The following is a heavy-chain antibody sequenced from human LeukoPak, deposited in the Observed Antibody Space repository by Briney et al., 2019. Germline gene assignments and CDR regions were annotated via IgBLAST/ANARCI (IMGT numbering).Heavy chain of an antibody. CDR2: INHSGST. D-gene: IGHD2-8*01. V-gene: IGHV4-39*01. CDR1: GGSISSSSYY. CDR3: ARHARFNVPARYFDY. J-gene: IGHJ4*02. Sequence: SETLSLTCTVSGGSISSSSYYWGWIRQPPGKGLEWIGEINHSGSTNYNPSLKSRVTISVDTSKNQFSLKLSSVTAADTAVYYCARHARFNVPARYFDYWGQGTLVTVSS.